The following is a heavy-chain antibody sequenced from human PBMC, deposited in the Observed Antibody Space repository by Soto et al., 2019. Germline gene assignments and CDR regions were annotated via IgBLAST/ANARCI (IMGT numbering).Heavy chain of an antibody. Sequence: SVKFSCKASGDTFSSYAISWVRQAPGQGLAWMGGITPVFGTPNYAQKFQGRVTITGDNSTSTAYMELSSLRSEDTAMYYCARDYNWFDPWGQGTMVTSPQ. CDR2: ITPVFGTP. CDR1: GDTFSSYA. J-gene: IGHJ5*02. CDR3: ARDYNWFDP. V-gene: IGHV1-69*06.